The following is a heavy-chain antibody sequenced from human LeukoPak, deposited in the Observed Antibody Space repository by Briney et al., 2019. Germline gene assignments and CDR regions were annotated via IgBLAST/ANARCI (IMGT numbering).Heavy chain of an antibody. CDR3: AKDLPDRYSLEY. Sequence: GGSLRLSCAASGFTSRNYAMYWVRQAPGKGLEWVAFTNYDGSDRCYADSVKGRFTVSRDNPKNTLYLQMNSLRTEDTAVYYCAKDLPDRYSLEYWGQGTMVTVPS. J-gene: IGHJ4*02. CDR2: TNYDGSDR. D-gene: IGHD2-15*01. V-gene: IGHV3-30*02. CDR1: GFTSRNYA.